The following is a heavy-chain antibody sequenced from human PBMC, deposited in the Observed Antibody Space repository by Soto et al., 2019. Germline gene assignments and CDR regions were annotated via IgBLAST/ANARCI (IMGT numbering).Heavy chain of an antibody. J-gene: IGHJ6*02. D-gene: IGHD6-13*01. Sequence: GASVKVSCKASGYTFTSYGISWVRQAPGQGLEWMGWISAYNGNTNYAQKLQGRVTMTTDTSTSTAYMELRSLRSDDTAVYYCARDPGGSSWFHYYYYGMDVWGQGTTVT. CDR1: GYTFTSYG. CDR3: ARDPGGSSWFHYYYYGMDV. V-gene: IGHV1-18*01. CDR2: ISAYNGNT.